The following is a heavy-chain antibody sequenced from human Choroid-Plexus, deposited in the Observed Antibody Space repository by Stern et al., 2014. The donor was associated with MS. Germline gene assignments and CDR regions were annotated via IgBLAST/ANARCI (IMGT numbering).Heavy chain of an antibody. J-gene: IGHJ4*02. CDR3: AKDRQWSTYFFDY. Sequence: VQLVESGGGVAQPGRPLILSCAASGFTFSNFGMHRVSQAAGKGLEWVALISYYGSDKYYAVSVKGRFTIFRDNSKNTLYIHMISLIAEDTAVYYCAKDRQWSTYFFDYWGQGSLVTVSS. CDR1: GFTFSNFG. V-gene: IGHV3-30*18. CDR2: ISYYGSDK. D-gene: IGHD2-15*01.